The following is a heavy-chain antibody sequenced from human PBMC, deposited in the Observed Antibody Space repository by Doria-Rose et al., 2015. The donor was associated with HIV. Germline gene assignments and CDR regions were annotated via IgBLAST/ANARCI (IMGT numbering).Heavy chain of an antibody. CDR2: IFSDDER. V-gene: IGHV2-26*01. D-gene: IGHD6-13*01. Sequence: QVTLKESGPVLVKPTETLTLTCTVSGVSLSSPGMGVSWIRQPPGKALEWLANIFSDDERSYNTSLESRLTISRVTSKSQVVLTMTDMDPVDTATYYCARIKSSRWYHKYYFDFWGQGTLVIVSA. CDR1: GVSLSSPGMG. CDR3: ARIKSSRWYHKYYFDF. J-gene: IGHJ4*02.